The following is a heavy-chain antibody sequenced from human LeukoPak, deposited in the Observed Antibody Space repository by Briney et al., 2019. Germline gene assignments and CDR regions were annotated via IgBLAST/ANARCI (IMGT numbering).Heavy chain of an antibody. CDR3: ARSVAGTVGFMVYYYYYMDV. CDR2: INHSGST. CDR1: GGSFSGYY. Sequence: SETLSLTCAVYGGSFSGYYWSWIRQPPGKGLEWIGEINHSGSTNYNPSLKSRVTISVDTSKNQFSLKLSSVTAADTAVYYCARSVAGTVGFMVYYYYYMDVWGKGTTVTISS. V-gene: IGHV4-34*01. D-gene: IGHD6-19*01. J-gene: IGHJ6*03.